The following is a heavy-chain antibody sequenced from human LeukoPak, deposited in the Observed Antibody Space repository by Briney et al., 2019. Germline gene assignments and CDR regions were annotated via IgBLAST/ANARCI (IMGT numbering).Heavy chain of an antibody. J-gene: IGHJ4*02. Sequence: GGSLRLSCAASGFTFSNYAMHWVRQAPGKGLEWVAVISYDGSHKYYADSVKGRFTISRDNSKNTLYLQMNSLRAEDTAVYYCARDLYCSGGSCYSGVAYWGQGTLVTVSS. D-gene: IGHD2-15*01. CDR2: ISYDGSHK. CDR1: GFTFSNYA. V-gene: IGHV3-30*04. CDR3: ARDLYCSGGSCYSGVAY.